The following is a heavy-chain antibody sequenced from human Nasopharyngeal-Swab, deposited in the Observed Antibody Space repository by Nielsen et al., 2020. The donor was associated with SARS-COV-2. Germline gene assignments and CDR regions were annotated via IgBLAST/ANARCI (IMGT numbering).Heavy chain of an antibody. D-gene: IGHD6-6*01. CDR2: ISYDGSNE. J-gene: IGHJ5*02. Sequence: VRQAPGKGLEWVAVISYDGSNEYYADSVKGRFTISRDNSKNTLYLQMNSLRAEDTAVYYCARVSSSSTTNWFDPWGQGTLVTVSS. V-gene: IGHV3-30*03. CDR3: ARVSSSSTTNWFDP.